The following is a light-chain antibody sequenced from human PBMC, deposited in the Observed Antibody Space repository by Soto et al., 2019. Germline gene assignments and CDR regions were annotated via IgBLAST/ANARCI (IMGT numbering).Light chain of an antibody. CDR2: DVS. J-gene: IGLJ2*01. CDR1: SSDVGGYDY. V-gene: IGLV2-14*03. Sequence: QSALTQPASVSGSPGQSITISCTGTSSDVGGYDYVSWYQQHPGKAPKLMIYDVSNRPSGLSYRFSGSKSGNTASLTISGLQAEDEADYYCSSYTSSITVVFGGGTKLTVL. CDR3: SSYTSSITVV.